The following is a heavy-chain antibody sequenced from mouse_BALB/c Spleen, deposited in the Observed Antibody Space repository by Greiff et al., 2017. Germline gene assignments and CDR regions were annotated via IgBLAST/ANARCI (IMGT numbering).Heavy chain of an antibody. CDR2: IDPANGNT. Sequence: EVQLQQSGAELVKPGASVKLSCTASGFNIKDTYMHWVKQRPEQGLEWIGRIDPANGNTKYDPKFQGKATMTADTSSNTAYLQLSSLTSEDTAVYYCARDAYYGKDYFDYWGQGTTLTVSS. V-gene: IGHV14-3*02. CDR1: GFNIKDTY. D-gene: IGHD2-10*01. CDR3: ARDAYYGKDYFDY. J-gene: IGHJ2*01.